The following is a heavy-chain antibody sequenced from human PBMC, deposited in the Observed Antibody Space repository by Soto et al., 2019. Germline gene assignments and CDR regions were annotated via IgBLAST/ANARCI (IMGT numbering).Heavy chain of an antibody. J-gene: IGHJ6*02. CDR2: IKQDGSEI. CDR1: GFSFSNYW. Sequence: ESGGGLVQPGGSLRLSCAASGFSFSNYWMSWVRQAPGKGLEWVANIKQDGSEIYYVDSVKGRFTISRDNAKNSLFLQMNSLRAEDTAVYYCARVRTVNYYGMDVWGQGTTVTVSS. V-gene: IGHV3-7*05. CDR3: ARVRTVNYYGMDV.